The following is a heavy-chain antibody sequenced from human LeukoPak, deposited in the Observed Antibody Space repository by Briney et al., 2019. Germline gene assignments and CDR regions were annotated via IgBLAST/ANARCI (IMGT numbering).Heavy chain of an antibody. CDR2: INPNSGGT. V-gene: IGHV1-2*02. CDR1: GYTFTGYY. Sequence: SVKVSCQASGYTFTGYYMHWVRQALGQGLEWMGWINPNSGGTNYAQKFQGRVTMTRDTSISTAYMELSRLRSDDTAVYYCARGREVRPFVVVPAAKDNWFDPWGQGTLVTVSS. CDR3: ARGREVRPFVVVPAAKDNWFDP. D-gene: IGHD2-2*01. J-gene: IGHJ5*02.